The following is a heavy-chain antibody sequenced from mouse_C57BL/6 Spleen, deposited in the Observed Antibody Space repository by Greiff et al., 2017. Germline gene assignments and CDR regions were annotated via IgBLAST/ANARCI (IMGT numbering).Heavy chain of an antibody. Sequence: EVKLVESGGDLVKPGGSLKLSCAASGFTFSSYGMSWVRQTPDKRLEWVATISSGGSYTYYPDRVKGRFTISRDNAKNTLYLQMSSLKSEDTAMYYCANAFDYWGQGTTLTVSS. V-gene: IGHV5-6*01. CDR3: ANAFDY. CDR2: ISSGGSYT. J-gene: IGHJ2*01. CDR1: GFTFSSYG.